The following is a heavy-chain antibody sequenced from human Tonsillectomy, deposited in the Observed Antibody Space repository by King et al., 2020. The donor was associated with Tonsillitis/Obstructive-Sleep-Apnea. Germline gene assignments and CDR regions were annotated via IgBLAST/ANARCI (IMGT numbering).Heavy chain of an antibody. V-gene: IGHV3-15*07. J-gene: IGHJ5*02. CDR3: CARWFDP. CDR2: IKSKTDGGTT. CDR1: GFTFSNAW. D-gene: IGHD6-6*01. Sequence: VQLVESGGGLVKPGGSLRLSCAASGFTFSNAWMNWVRQAPGKGLEWVGLIKSKTDGGTTDYAAPVNGRFTISRDDSKNALYMQMNSLKTEDTAVYYCCARWFDPWGQGTLVTVSS.